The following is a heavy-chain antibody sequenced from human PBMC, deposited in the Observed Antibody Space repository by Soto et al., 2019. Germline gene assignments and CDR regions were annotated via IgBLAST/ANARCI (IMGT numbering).Heavy chain of an antibody. V-gene: IGHV3-30*18. CDR1: GFTFSSYG. CDR3: AKDGPVGATPYFDY. Sequence: QVQLVESGGGVVQPGRSLRLSCAASGFTFSSYGMHWVRQAPGKGLEWVAVISYDGSNKYYADSVKGRFTISRDNSKNTLYLQMNSLRAGDTAVYYCAKDGPVGATPYFDYWGQGTLVTVSS. CDR2: ISYDGSNK. D-gene: IGHD1-26*01. J-gene: IGHJ4*02.